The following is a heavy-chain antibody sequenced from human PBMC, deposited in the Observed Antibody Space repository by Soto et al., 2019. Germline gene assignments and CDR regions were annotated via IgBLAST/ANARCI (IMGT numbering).Heavy chain of an antibody. Sequence: QVQVVESGGGVVQPGRSLRLSCAASGLTFSTYAMHWVRQAPGKGLEWVATISYDGSSKYYADSMKGRFTISRDNSKKTLYLQMNSLRAEDTAVYYCARETPGKADINYWGQGTLVTVSS. CDR2: ISYDGSSK. CDR3: ARETPGKADINY. CDR1: GLTFSTYA. V-gene: IGHV3-30-3*01. D-gene: IGHD6-13*01. J-gene: IGHJ4*02.